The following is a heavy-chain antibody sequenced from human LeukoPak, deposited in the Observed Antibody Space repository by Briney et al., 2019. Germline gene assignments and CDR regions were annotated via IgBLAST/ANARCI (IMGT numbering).Heavy chain of an antibody. CDR2: ISGRGDST. D-gene: IGHD6-19*01. CDR3: AKDQKYGSGHDAFDI. J-gene: IGHJ3*02. V-gene: IGHV3-23*01. Sequence: PGGSLRLSCAASGFTFSSYAMSWVRQAPGKGLEWVSEISGRGDSTYYADSVKGRFTISRDNSKNTLYLQINSLRAEDTAVYYCAKDQKYGSGHDAFDIWGQGTMVTVSS. CDR1: GFTFSSYA.